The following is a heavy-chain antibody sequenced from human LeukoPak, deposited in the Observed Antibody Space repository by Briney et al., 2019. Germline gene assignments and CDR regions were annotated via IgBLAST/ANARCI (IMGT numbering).Heavy chain of an antibody. V-gene: IGHV4-59*01. J-gene: IGHJ3*02. CDR2: IYYSGST. Sequence: PSETLSLTCTVSGGSISSYYWSWIRQPPGKGLEWIGYIYYSGSTNYNPSLKSRVTISVDTSKNQFSLKLSSVTAADTAVYYCARGLYYYDPHAFDIWGQGTMVTVSS. D-gene: IGHD3-22*01. CDR3: ARGLYYYDPHAFDI. CDR1: GGSISSYY.